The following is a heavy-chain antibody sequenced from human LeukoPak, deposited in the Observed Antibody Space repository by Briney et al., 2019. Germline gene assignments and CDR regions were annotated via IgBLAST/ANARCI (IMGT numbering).Heavy chain of an antibody. V-gene: IGHV1-46*01. J-gene: IGHJ5*02. CDR1: GYTFTSNY. CDR3: ARGYCSGGSCYKSLYTWFDP. CDR2: ISPSGGST. D-gene: IGHD2-15*01. Sequence: ASVKVSCKAFGYTFTSNYMHWVRQAPGQGLEWMGVISPSGGSTTYAQKFQGRVTLTRDMSTSTDYLELSSLRSEDTAVYYCARGYCSGGSCYKSLYTWFDPWGQGTLVTVSS.